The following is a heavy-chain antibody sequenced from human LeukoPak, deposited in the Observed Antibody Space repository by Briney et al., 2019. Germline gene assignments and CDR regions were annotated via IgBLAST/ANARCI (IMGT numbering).Heavy chain of an antibody. D-gene: IGHD2-15*01. Sequence: SETLSLTCAVYGGSFSGYYWSWIRQPPGKGLEWIGSIYYSGSTYYNPSLKSRVTISVDTSKNQFSLKLSSVTAADTAVYYCARQRGRCSGGSCYPGVYFQHWGQGTLVTVSS. J-gene: IGHJ1*01. CDR1: GGSFSGYY. CDR3: ARQRGRCSGGSCYPGVYFQH. V-gene: IGHV4-34*01. CDR2: IYYSGST.